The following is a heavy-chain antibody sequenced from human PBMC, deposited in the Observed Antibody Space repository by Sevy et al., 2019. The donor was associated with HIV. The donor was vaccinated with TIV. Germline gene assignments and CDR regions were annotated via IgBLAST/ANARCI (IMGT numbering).Heavy chain of an antibody. CDR1: GYTFTSYY. CDR2: INPSGGST. D-gene: IGHD6-19*01. V-gene: IGHV1-46*01. J-gene: IGHJ4*02. Sequence: ASVKVSCKASGYTFTSYYMHWVRQAPGQGLEWMGIINPSGGSTTYAQKFQGRVTMTRDTSTITVYMELSSLTSEDTAVYYCARGGISGWPYFDYWGQGTLVTVSS. CDR3: ARGGISGWPYFDY.